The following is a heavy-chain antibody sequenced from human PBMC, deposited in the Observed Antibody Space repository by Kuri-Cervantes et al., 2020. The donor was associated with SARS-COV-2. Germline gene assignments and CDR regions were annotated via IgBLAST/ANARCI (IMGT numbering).Heavy chain of an antibody. Sequence: SETLSLTCTVSGGSISSYYWGWIRQPAGKGLEWIGRIYTSGSTYYNPSLKSRVTISVDTSKNQFSLKLSSVTAADTAVYYCASLVLRYFDWLLPEIDYWGQGTLVTVSS. CDR1: GGSISSYY. D-gene: IGHD3-9*01. CDR2: IYTSGST. CDR3: ASLVLRYFDWLLPEIDY. V-gene: IGHV4-4*07. J-gene: IGHJ4*02.